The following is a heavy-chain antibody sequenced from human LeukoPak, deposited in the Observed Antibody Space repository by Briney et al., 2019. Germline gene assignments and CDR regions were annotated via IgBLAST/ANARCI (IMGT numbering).Heavy chain of an antibody. J-gene: IGHJ4*02. CDR3: AKWGLGTTGTTLYFDY. CDR2: ISGSGGST. Sequence: GGSLRLSCAASGFTFSGYAMSWVRQAPGKGLEWVSAISGSGGSTYYADSVKGRFPISRDSSKNTLYLQMNSLRAEDTAVYYCAKWGLGTTGTTLYFDYWGQGTLVTVSS. CDR1: GFTFSGYA. V-gene: IGHV3-23*01. D-gene: IGHD1-1*01.